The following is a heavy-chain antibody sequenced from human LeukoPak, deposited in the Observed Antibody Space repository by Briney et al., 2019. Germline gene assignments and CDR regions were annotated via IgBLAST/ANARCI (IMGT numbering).Heavy chain of an antibody. CDR2: VWYDGSNK. CDR3: ARPIGYSSPADY. Sequence: PGRSLRLSCAASGFTFSSYGMHWVRQAPGKGLEWVAVVWYDGSNKYYADSVKGRFTMSRDNSKNTLYLQMNSLRAEDPAVYYCARPIGYSSPADYWGQGTLVTVSS. J-gene: IGHJ4*02. D-gene: IGHD5-18*01. V-gene: IGHV3-33*01. CDR1: GFTFSSYG.